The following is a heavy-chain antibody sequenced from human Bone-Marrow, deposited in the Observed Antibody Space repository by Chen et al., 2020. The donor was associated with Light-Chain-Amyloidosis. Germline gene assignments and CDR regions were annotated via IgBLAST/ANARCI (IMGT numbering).Heavy chain of an antibody. V-gene: IGHV5-51*01. Sequence: EVQLEQSGPEVKKPGESLKISCKGSGYTFPNYWIGWVRQMPGKGLEWMGVIYPDDSDARCSPSFEGQVTISADESITTAYLQWRGLEASDTAMYYCARRRDGYNFDYWGQGTLVTVSS. CDR1: GYTFPNYW. D-gene: IGHD5-12*01. J-gene: IGHJ4*02. CDR2: IYPDDSDA. CDR3: ARRRDGYNFDY.